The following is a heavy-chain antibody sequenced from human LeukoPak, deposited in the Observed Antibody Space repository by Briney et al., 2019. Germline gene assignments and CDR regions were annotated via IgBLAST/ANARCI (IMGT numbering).Heavy chain of an antibody. Sequence: GGSLRLSCAASGFTFSGYDMNWVRQAPGKGLEWVSSISGSSSYIYYADSMKGRFTISRDNGKKSLYLQMNSLRAEDTAVYYLARGGCLKSPELASWAREPRVTASS. CDR1: GFTFSGYD. V-gene: IGHV3-21*01. D-gene: IGHD2-2*01. CDR2: ISGSSSYI. J-gene: IGHJ4*02. CDR3: ARGGCLKSPELAS.